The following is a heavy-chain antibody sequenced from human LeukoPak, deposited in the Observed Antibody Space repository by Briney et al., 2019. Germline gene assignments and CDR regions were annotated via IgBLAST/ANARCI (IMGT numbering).Heavy chain of an antibody. CDR1: GGTFSSYA. CDR2: IIPILGIA. V-gene: IGHV1-69*04. D-gene: IGHD6-19*01. CDR3: ARDRGAVAGNFDY. J-gene: IGHJ4*02. Sequence: ASVKVSCKASGGTFSSYAISWVRQAPGQGLEWMGRIIPILGIANYAQKFQGRVTITADKSTSTAYMELSRLRSDDTAVYYCARDRGAVAGNFDYWGQGTLVTVSS.